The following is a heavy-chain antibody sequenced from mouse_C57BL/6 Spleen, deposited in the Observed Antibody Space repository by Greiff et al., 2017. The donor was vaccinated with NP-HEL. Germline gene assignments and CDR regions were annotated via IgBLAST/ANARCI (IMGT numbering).Heavy chain of an antibody. CDR3: ARVSSLVYYFDY. V-gene: IGHV3-6*01. CDR2: ISYDGSN. Sequence: ESGPGLVKPSQSLSLTCSVTGYSITSGYYWNWIRQFPGNKLEWMGYISYDGSNNYNPSLKNRISITRDTSKNQFFLKLNSVTTEDTATYYCARVSSLVYYFDYWGQGTTLTVSS. CDR1: GYSITSGYY. J-gene: IGHJ2*01. D-gene: IGHD6-2*01.